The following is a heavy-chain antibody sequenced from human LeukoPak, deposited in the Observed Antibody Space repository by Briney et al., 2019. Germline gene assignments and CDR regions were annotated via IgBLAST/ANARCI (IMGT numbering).Heavy chain of an antibody. Sequence: GGSLRLSCAASGFTFKLYWMHWVRQVPGKGPVWVARINDDGSDTVYADSVEGRFTISRDDAKNMLFLQMNSLRGEDTAVYHCVRGGPSTWSWGQGTLVTVSS. CDR3: VRGGPSTWS. CDR1: GFTFKLYW. J-gene: IGHJ5*02. V-gene: IGHV3-74*01. D-gene: IGHD2-15*01. CDR2: INDDGSDT.